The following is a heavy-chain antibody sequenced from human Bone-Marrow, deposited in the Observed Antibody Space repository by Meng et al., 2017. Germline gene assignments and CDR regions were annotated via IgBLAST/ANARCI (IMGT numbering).Heavy chain of an antibody. CDR1: GFTFSSYS. CDR3: ARDLRTYYYDSSGYD. V-gene: IGHV3-21*01. J-gene: IGHJ4*02. Sequence: GESLKISCAASGFTFSSYSMNWVRQAPGKGLEWVSSISSSSSYIYYADSVKGRFTISRDNAKNSLYLQMNSLRAEDTAVYYCARDLRTYYYDSSGYDWGQGTLVTVSS. CDR2: ISSSSSYI. D-gene: IGHD3-22*01.